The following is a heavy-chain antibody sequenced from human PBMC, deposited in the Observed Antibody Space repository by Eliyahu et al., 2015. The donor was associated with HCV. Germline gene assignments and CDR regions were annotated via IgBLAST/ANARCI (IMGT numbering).Heavy chain of an antibody. Sequence: QVQLQESGPGLVKPSETLSLTCTVSGGSMSDFFWSWIRQPPGKGLEWIGYVYYSGSTKYNSSLKSRVIISVDTSKNQFSLRLTSVTAADTAVYYCVRHGWGAEYNFQHWGQGTLVTVSA. D-gene: IGHD6-19*01. J-gene: IGHJ1*01. V-gene: IGHV4-59*08. CDR3: VRHGWGAEYNFQH. CDR2: VYYSGST. CDR1: GGSMSDFF.